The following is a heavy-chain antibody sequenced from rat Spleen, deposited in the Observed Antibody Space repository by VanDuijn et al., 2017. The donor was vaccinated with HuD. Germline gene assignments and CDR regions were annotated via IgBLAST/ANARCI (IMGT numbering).Heavy chain of an antibody. Sequence: EVQLMESGGGLVQPGRSLKLSCVASGFTFSDYNMAWVRQAPKKGLEWVAAITYDGSSTYYRDSMKGRFTISRDNAKSTLYLQMDSLRSEDTATYYCARPSYGYPFAYWGQGTLVTVSS. D-gene: IGHD1-7*01. CDR3: ARPSYGYPFAY. CDR2: ITYDGSST. CDR1: GFTFSDYN. J-gene: IGHJ3*01. V-gene: IGHV5-7*01.